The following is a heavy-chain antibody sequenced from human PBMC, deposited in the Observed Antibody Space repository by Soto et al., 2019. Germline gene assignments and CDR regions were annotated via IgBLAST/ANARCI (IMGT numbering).Heavy chain of an antibody. D-gene: IGHD1-20*01. Sequence: QVQLQESGPGLVKPSQTLSLTCTVSGGSISSGGYYWSWIRQHPGKGLEWIGYIYYSGSTYYNPSLKSRVTISVDTSKNQFSLKLSSVTAADTAVYYCARGRYNWNDPSDFDYWGQGTLVTVSS. CDR1: GGSISSGGYY. V-gene: IGHV4-31*03. CDR3: ARGRYNWNDPSDFDY. J-gene: IGHJ4*02. CDR2: IYYSGST.